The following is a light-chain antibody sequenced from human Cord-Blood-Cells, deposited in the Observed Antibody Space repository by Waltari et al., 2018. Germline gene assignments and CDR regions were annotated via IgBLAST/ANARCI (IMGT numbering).Light chain of an antibody. CDR1: SSHIGSNY. Sequence: QSVLTQPPSASGTPGQRVTISCSGSSSHIGSNYVYWDQQLPGTAPKLLIYRNNQRPSGVPDRFSGSKSGTSASLAISGLRSEDEADYYCAAWDDSLSGRVFGGGTKLTVL. V-gene: IGLV1-47*01. CDR2: RNN. CDR3: AAWDDSLSGRV. J-gene: IGLJ3*02.